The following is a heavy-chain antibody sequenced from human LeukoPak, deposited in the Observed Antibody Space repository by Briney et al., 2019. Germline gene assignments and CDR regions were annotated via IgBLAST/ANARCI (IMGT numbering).Heavy chain of an antibody. J-gene: IGHJ4*02. Sequence: GGSLRLSCAASGFTFSSYSMNWVRQAPGKGLEWVSYISSSSSTIYYADSVKGRFTISRDNAKNSLYLQMNSLRAEDTAVYYCARWTGGIVGAADYWGQGTLVTVSS. CDR1: GFTFSSYS. D-gene: IGHD1-26*01. CDR2: ISSSSSTI. V-gene: IGHV3-48*01. CDR3: ARWTGGIVGAADY.